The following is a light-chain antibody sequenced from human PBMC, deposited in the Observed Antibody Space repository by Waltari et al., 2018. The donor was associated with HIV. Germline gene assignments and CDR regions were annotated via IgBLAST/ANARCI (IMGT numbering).Light chain of an antibody. J-gene: IGLJ3*02. V-gene: IGLV1-51*01. CDR2: YND. Sequence: QSVLTQPPSVSAAPGQKVTISCSGSSSTIWSRLLSWYHQLPVNAAKLLIYYNDKRPAGIPDRFSGSTSGTSGTLGITGLQTGDEADYYCGTWDYSLSAGVFGGGTKLTVL. CDR1: SSTIWSRL. CDR3: GTWDYSLSAGV.